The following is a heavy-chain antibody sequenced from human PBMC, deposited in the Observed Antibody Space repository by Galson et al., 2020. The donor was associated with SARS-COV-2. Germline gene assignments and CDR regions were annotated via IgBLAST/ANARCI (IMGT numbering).Heavy chain of an antibody. Sequence: GESLKISCAASGFPFRDYAMSWVRQAPGKGLEWVSTIRGSGANSYYADSVRGRFTIARDNSRDTLDLQMNSLRAEDTAIYYCARAFCSGDNCFLSYFEHWGQGTLVTVSS. J-gene: IGHJ1*01. CDR2: IRGSGANS. CDR1: GFPFRDYA. V-gene: IGHV3-23*01. CDR3: ARAFCSGDNCFLSYFEH. D-gene: IGHD2-15*01.